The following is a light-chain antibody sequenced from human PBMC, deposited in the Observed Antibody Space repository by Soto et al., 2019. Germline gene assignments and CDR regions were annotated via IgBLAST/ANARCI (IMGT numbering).Light chain of an antibody. CDR1: SSDVGSYNL. J-gene: IGLJ2*01. Sequence: QSALTQPASVSGSPGKSIPISCTGTSSDVGSYNLVSWYQQHPGKAPKLMIYEGSKRPSGVSNRFSGSKSGNTASLTISGLQAEDEAEYYCFSYAGSSTLGVFGGGTKVTVL. V-gene: IGLV2-23*01. CDR2: EGS. CDR3: FSYAGSSTLGV.